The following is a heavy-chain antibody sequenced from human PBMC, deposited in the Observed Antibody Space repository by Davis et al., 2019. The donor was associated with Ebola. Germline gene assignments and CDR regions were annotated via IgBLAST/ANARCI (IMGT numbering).Heavy chain of an antibody. J-gene: IGHJ5*02. CDR1: GFTFSSYG. CDR2: ISYDGSNK. CDR3: AKDSTYYYDSSGSRGNWFDP. V-gene: IGHV3-30*18. D-gene: IGHD3-22*01. Sequence: PGGSLRLSCAASGFTFSSYGLHWVRQAPGKGLEWVAVISYDGSNKYYADSVKGRFTIFRDNSKNTLYLQMNSLRAEDTAVYYCAKDSTYYYDSSGSRGNWFDPWGQGTLVTVSS.